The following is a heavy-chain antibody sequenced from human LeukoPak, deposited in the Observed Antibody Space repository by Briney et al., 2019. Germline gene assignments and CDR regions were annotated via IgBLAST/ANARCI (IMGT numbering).Heavy chain of an antibody. CDR2: INQSEST. J-gene: IGHJ4*02. CDR1: GGSYSGHY. V-gene: IGHV4-34*01. Sequence: PSETLSLTCAVYGGSYSGHYWSWTPQPPGKGLEWIGEINQSESTNHNPSLKSRVTISRHTPKHQFSLKLSSGTAADTAVYYCARARYYGSGSYYNHPRGPPLYWGQGTLVTVSS. D-gene: IGHD3-10*01. CDR3: ARARYYGSGSYYNHPRGPPLY.